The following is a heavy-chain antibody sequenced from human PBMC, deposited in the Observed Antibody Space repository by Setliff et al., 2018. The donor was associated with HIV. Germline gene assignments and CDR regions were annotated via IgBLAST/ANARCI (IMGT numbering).Heavy chain of an antibody. CDR3: ARDGTVGASVY. Sequence: ASVKVSCKASGYTFTGYYMHWVRQAPGQGLEWMGRINPNSGGTNYAQKFQGRVTMTRDTSMNTAYMELSRLRSDDTAVYYCARDGTVGASVYWGQGTLVTVSS. J-gene: IGHJ4*02. D-gene: IGHD1-26*01. CDR2: INPNSGGT. V-gene: IGHV1-2*06. CDR1: GYTFTGYY.